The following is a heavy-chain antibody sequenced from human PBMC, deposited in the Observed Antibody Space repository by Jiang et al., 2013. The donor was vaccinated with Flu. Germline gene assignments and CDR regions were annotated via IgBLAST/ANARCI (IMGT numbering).Heavy chain of an antibody. CDR3: ARDLPPNDY. CDR2: ISYDATNR. J-gene: IGHJ4*02. Sequence: QLVESGGGVVQPGRSLRLSCAASGFNFDAFAMHWVRLAPGKGLEWVALISYDATNRRYADSVNGRFIIPRDNSKNTLYLEMNSLRAEDTAVYYCARDLPPNDYWGQGTQVTVSS. CDR1: GFNFDAFA. V-gene: IGHV3-30-3*01.